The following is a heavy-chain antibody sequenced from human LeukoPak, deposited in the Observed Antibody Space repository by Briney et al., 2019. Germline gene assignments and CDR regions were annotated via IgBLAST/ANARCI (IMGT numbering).Heavy chain of an antibody. CDR2: INHSRST. Sequence: SETLSLTCAVYGGSFRGYYWSWIRQPPGKGLEWIGEINHSRSTKYNPSLKSRVTMSVDASKNQFSLKLSSVTAADTAVYYCARAPLRGNPKYYFDYWGQGTLVTVSS. CDR1: GGSFRGYY. J-gene: IGHJ4*02. CDR3: ARAPLRGNPKYYFDY. D-gene: IGHD3-10*01. V-gene: IGHV4-34*01.